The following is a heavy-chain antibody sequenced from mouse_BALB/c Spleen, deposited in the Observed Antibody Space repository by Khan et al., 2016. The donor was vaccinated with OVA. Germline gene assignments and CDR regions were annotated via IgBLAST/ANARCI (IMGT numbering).Heavy chain of an antibody. J-gene: IGHJ3*01. CDR3: ARGYFGNYEFVY. D-gene: IGHD2-1*01. Sequence: QVQLQQSGAELVKPGASVKLSCKTSGYTFTSYWIQWVKQRPGQGLGWIGQIFPGTGTTYYNENFTGKATLTVDTSSSTAYMQLSSLNSEDSAVYFCARGYFGNYEFVYWGQGTLVTVSP. CDR1: GYTFTSYW. CDR2: IFPGTGTT. V-gene: IGHV1S132*01.